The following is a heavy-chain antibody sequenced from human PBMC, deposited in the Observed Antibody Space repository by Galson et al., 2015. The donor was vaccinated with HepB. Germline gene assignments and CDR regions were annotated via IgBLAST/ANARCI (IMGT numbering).Heavy chain of an antibody. CDR2: SRRRGNSYIK. CDR1: GFTFSEHF. V-gene: IGHV3-72*01. CDR3: VREGTYYYDSSGYRGALDI. Sequence: SLRLSCAASGFTFSEHFMDWVRQAPGKGLDWVGRSRRRGNSYIKEYDASVKGRFTISRDDSKNSLYLLMNSLKTEDTAVYYCVREGTYYYDSSGYRGALDIWGQGTVVTVSS. D-gene: IGHD3-22*01. J-gene: IGHJ3*02.